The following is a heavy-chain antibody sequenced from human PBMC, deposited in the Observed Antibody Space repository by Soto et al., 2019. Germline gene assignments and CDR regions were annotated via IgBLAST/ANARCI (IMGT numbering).Heavy chain of an antibody. J-gene: IGHJ3*02. CDR3: ARGGGVGVAGSAAFDM. V-gene: IGHV1-2*02. CDR2: INPATGAA. Sequence: QLHLVQSGAVVKKPGASVTVSCSASGYPVTAYYMHWVRQAPGRGLEWMGGINPATGAAKYTQTFRGRVTLTRDPSTSTVFMELGGLTSEDPAVFYCARGGGVGVAGSAAFDMWGQGTLVTVSS. CDR1: GYPVTAYY. D-gene: IGHD3-3*01.